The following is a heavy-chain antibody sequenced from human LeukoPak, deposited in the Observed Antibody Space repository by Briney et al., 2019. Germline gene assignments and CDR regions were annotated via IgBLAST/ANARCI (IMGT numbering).Heavy chain of an antibody. Sequence: SQTLSLTCTVSGGSISSGSYYWSWIRQPAGKGLEWIGRIYTSGSTNYNPSLKSRVTISVDTSKNQFSLKLSSVTAADTAVYYCARDRWNGLKVVVPFDIWGQGTMVTVSS. CDR2: IYTSGST. J-gene: IGHJ3*02. CDR1: GGSISSGSYY. CDR3: ARDRWNGLKVVVPFDI. V-gene: IGHV4-61*02. D-gene: IGHD2-15*01.